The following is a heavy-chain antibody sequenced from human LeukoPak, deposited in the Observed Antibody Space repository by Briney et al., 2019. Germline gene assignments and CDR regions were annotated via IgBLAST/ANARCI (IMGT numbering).Heavy chain of an antibody. CDR1: GFSLSTSKMC. V-gene: IGHV2-70*11. Sequence: SGPALVKPTQTLTLTCTFSGFSLSTSKMCVNFIRQPQGKALEWLARIDWDDDEYYSTSLRPRLTISKDTSKDQVVLTMTNMDPVDTATYYCARIIAGPDYFDSWGQGTLVTVSS. CDR2: IDWDDDE. D-gene: IGHD2-21*01. J-gene: IGHJ4*02. CDR3: ARIIAGPDYFDS.